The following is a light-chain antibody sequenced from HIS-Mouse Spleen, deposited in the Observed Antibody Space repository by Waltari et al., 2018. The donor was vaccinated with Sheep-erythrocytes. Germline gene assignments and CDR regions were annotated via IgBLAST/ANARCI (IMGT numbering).Light chain of an antibody. J-gene: IGLJ3*02. CDR3: SSYAGSNNWV. CDR1: RSDVGGYNY. CDR2: EVS. V-gene: IGLV2-8*01. Sequence: QSALTQPPSASGSPGQSVPISCTGTRSDVGGYNYVSWYQQHPGKAPNLMIYEVSKRPSGVPDRFSGSKSGNTASLTVSGLQAEDEADYYCSSYAGSNNWVFGGGTKLTVL.